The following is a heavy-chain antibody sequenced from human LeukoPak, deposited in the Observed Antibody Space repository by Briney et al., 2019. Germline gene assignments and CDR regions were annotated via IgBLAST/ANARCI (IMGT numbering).Heavy chain of an antibody. CDR3: ARGVPAAIKPPDY. CDR2: ISSSSSTI. J-gene: IGHJ4*02. Sequence: GGSLRLSCAASGFTFSSYSMNWVRQAPGKGLEWVSYISSSSSTIYYADSVKGRFTISRDNAKNSLYLQMNSLRAEHTAVYYCARGVPAAIKPPDYWGQGTLVTVSS. CDR1: GFTFSSYS. V-gene: IGHV3-48*01. D-gene: IGHD2-2*01.